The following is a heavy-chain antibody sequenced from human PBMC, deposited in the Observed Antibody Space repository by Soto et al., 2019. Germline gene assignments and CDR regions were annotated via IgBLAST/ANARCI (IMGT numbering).Heavy chain of an antibody. D-gene: IGHD3-22*01. Sequence: QVQLVESGGGVVQPGRSLRLSCAASGFTFSWYGMHWVRQAPGKGLEWVAVISYDGSNKNYADSVKGRFTISRDNSKNTLYLQMNSLRAEDTAVYYCAKSYDSDGHYSDYWGQGTLVTVSS. CDR1: GFTFSWYG. J-gene: IGHJ4*02. CDR3: AKSYDSDGHYSDY. V-gene: IGHV3-30*18. CDR2: ISYDGSNK.